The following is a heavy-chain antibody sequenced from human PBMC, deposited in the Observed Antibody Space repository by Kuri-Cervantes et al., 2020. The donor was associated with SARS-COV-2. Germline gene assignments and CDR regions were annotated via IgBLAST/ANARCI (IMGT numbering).Heavy chain of an antibody. CDR2: IRYDGSNK. D-gene: IGHD3-10*01. CDR3: ARGGEDAVQETRNWFEP. Sequence: GESLKISCAASGFTFSSYGMHWVRQAPGKGLEWVAFIRYDGSNKYYADSVKGRFTISRDNSKNTLYLQMNSLRAEDTAVYYCARGGEDAVQETRNWFEPWGQGTQVTVS. V-gene: IGHV3-30*02. CDR1: GFTFSSYG. J-gene: IGHJ5*02.